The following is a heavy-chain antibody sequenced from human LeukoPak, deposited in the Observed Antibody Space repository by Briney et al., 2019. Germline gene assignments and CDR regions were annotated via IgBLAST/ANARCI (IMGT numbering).Heavy chain of an antibody. CDR1: GFTFSSYA. V-gene: IGHV3-23*01. D-gene: IGHD3-10*01. CDR3: AKLAMVRGVIIAQAFDI. Sequence: GGSLRLSCAASGFTFSSYAMSWVRQAPGKGLEWVSAISGSGGSTYYADSVKGRFTISRDNSKNTLYLQMNSLRAEDTAVYYCAKLAMVRGVIIAQAFDIWGQGTMVTVSS. CDR2: ISGSGGST. J-gene: IGHJ3*02.